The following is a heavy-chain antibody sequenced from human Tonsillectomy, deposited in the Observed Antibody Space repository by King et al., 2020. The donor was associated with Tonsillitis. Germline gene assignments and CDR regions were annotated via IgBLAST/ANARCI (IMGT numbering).Heavy chain of an antibody. V-gene: IGHV4-34*01. CDR2: INHSGST. Sequence: VQLQQWGAGLLKPSETLSLTCAVYGGSFSGYYWSWIRQPPGKGLEWIGDINHSGSTNYNPSLKSRVTVSVDTSKNQFSLKLSSVTAADTAVYYCARGYYDILTGYYTAGSNWFDPWGQGTLVTVSS. CDR1: GGSFSGYY. D-gene: IGHD3-9*01. J-gene: IGHJ5*02. CDR3: ARGYYDILTGYYTAGSNWFDP.